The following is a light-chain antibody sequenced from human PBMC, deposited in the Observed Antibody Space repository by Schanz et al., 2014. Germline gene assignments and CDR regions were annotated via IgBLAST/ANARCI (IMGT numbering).Light chain of an antibody. CDR2: GAS. V-gene: IGKV3-20*01. CDR3: QYYVGSPGWT. CDR1: QSVSSSY. J-gene: IGKJ1*01. Sequence: EIVLTQSPGTLSLSPGERATLSCRASQSVSSSYLAWYRQKPGQAPRLLIYGASSRATGIPDRFSGSGSGTDFTLTISRLEPEDFAVYYCQYYVGSPGWTFGQGTKVEFK.